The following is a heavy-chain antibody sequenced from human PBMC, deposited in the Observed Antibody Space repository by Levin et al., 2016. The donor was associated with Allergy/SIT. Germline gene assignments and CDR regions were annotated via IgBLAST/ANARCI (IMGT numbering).Heavy chain of an antibody. CDR2: INHSGST. V-gene: IGHV4-34*01. J-gene: IGHJ5*02. CDR3: ASQSSSWHPWFDP. Sequence: WIRQPPGKGLEWIGEINHSGSTNYNPSLKSRVTISVDTSKNQFSLKLSSVTAADTAVYYCASQSSSWHPWFDPWGQGTLVTVSS. D-gene: IGHD6-13*01.